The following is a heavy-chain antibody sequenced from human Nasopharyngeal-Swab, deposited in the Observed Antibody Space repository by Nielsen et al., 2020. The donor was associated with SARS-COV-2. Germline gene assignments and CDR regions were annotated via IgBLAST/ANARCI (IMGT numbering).Heavy chain of an antibody. D-gene: IGHD6-19*01. V-gene: IGHV3-74*03. CDR2: INSEGSTT. J-gene: IGHJ4*02. Sequence: WNRQPPGQGLVGGSRINSEGSTTMYADSVKGRFSLSRDKSLDMLYLQMNSLRAEDTAVYYCARVPFYSSGWYGVAYFDYWGQGTLVTVSS. CDR3: ARVPFYSSGWYGVAYFDY.